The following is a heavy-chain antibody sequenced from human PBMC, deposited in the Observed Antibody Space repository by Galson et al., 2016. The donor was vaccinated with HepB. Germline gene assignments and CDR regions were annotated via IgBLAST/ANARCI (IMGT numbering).Heavy chain of an antibody. CDR1: GFTFSSYS. CDR2: ISSSSSTI. D-gene: IGHD3-22*01. V-gene: IGHV3-48*01. CDR3: VSSFRDRSGYVWDFNI. J-gene: IGHJ3*02. Sequence: SLRLSCAASGFTFSSYSMNWVRQAPGKGLGWVSYISSSSSTIYHAASVKGRFTISRDDSKNSLYLQMSSLKTEDTAVYYCVSSFRDRSGYVWDFNIWGHGTMVTVSS.